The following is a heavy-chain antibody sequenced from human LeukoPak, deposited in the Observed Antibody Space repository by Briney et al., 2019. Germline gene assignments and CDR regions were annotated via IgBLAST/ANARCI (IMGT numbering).Heavy chain of an antibody. CDR3: ARDRNGVLLWFGELLHY. CDR1: VFTFSVYY. CDR2: ISSSGSTI. D-gene: IGHD3-10*01. J-gene: IGHJ4*02. Sequence: GGSLRPSSAVSVFTFSVYYMSWIRQAPGKGLEWVSYISSSGSTIYYADSLKGRSTISRDNTKNSLYLQMNSLTAEDTAVYYCARDRNGVLLWFGELLHYWGQGTLVTVSS. V-gene: IGHV3-11*04.